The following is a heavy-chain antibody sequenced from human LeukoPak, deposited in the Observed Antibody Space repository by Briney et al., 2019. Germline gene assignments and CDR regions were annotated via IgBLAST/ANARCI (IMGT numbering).Heavy chain of an antibody. CDR3: AKLGDVGVVSPFDY. D-gene: IGHD3-3*01. CDR1: GFTFGTHP. CDR2: ISGSATGSRT. J-gene: IGHJ4*02. Sequence: PGGSLRLSCAASGFTFGTHPMTWVRQAPGKGLEWVSAISGSATGSRTYYADSVKGRFTISRDNFKNTVDLVMNNLRAEDTGVYYCAKLGDVGVVSPFDYWGQGTLLTVSS. V-gene: IGHV3-23*01.